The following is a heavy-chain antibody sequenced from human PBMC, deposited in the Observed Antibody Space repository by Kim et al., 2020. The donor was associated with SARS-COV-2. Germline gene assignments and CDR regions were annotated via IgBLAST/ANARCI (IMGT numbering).Heavy chain of an antibody. V-gene: IGHV1-2*05. Sequence: ASVKVSCKASGYTFTGYYMHRVRQAPGQGLEWMGRINPNSGGTNYAQKFQGRVTMTRDTSISTAYMELSRLRSDDTVVYYCARERAAGMGFRYWGQGTLVTVAS. CDR2: INPNSGGT. CDR3: ARERAAGMGFRY. D-gene: IGHD6-13*01. CDR1: GYTFTGYY. J-gene: IGHJ4*02.